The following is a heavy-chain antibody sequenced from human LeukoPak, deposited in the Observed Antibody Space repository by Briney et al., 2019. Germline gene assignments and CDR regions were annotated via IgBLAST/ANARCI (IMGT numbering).Heavy chain of an antibody. CDR3: ARAVGGDGSGSL. J-gene: IGHJ4*02. D-gene: IGHD3-10*01. CDR2: IYYRVTS. Sequence: PSETLSLSCTVSGDSISTYYWSWIRQPPGKGLEWIGYIYYRVTSDYNPSLKSRVTMSVDMSTRPISLKLSSVTAADTAVYYCARAVGGDGSGSLWGPGTLVTVSS. CDR1: GDSISTYY. V-gene: IGHV4-59*01.